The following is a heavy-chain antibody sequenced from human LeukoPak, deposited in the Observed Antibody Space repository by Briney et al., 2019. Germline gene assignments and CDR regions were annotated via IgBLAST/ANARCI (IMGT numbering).Heavy chain of an antibody. J-gene: IGHJ4*02. CDR2: IYHSGST. Sequence: SETLSLTCTVSGGSISSGGYYWSWIRQPPGKGLEWIGYIYHSGSTYYNPSLKSRVTLSMDTSKNQLSLKLRSVTAADTAVYFCARFPYFEGFDYWGQGTQVIVSS. CDR3: ARFPYFEGFDY. V-gene: IGHV4-30-2*01. CDR1: GGSISSGGYY. D-gene: IGHD3-9*01.